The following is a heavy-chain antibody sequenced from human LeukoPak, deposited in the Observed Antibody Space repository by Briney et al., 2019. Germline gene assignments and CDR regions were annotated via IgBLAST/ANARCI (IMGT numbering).Heavy chain of an antibody. Sequence: PGRSLRLSCTASGFTFGDYPMSWFRQAPGKGLEWITYIRTKAYGETTEYAASVTGRFSISRDDSNSIAYLQVNSLKTEDTAVYYCTRAIRLSGDSFDVWGHGTMVTVSS. J-gene: IGHJ3*01. V-gene: IGHV3-49*03. CDR3: TRAIRLSGDSFDV. CDR1: GFTFGDYP. D-gene: IGHD3-10*01. CDR2: IRTKAYGETT.